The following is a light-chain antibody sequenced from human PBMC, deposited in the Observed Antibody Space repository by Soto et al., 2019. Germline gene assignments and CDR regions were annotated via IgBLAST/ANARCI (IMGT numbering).Light chain of an antibody. V-gene: IGKV1-5*01. CDR3: QQYKSYSPWT. CDR2: DAS. CDR1: QYISTW. Sequence: DIQMTQSPSTLSASVGDRVTITCRASQYISTWLAWYQQKPGKAPKLLIYDASSLESGVPSRFRGSGSGTEFSLTISSLQPDDFATYYCQQYKSYSPWTFGQGTKVDI. J-gene: IGKJ1*01.